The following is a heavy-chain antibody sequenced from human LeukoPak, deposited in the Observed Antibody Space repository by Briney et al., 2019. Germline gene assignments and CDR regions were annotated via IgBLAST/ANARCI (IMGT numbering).Heavy chain of an antibody. CDR2: IVVGSGNT. V-gene: IGHV1-58*01. CDR3: AAEPVLGSPYYDFWSGYATTGAFDI. D-gene: IGHD3-3*01. Sequence: SVKVSCKASGFTFTSSAVQWVRQARRQRLEWIGWIVVGSGNTNYAQKFQERVTITRDMSTSTAYMELSSLRSEDTAVYYCAAEPVLGSPYYDFWSGYATTGAFDIWGQGTMVTVSS. CDR1: GFTFTSSA. J-gene: IGHJ3*02.